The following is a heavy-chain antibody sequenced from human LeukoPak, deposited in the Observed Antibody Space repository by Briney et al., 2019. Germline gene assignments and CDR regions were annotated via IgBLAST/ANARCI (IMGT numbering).Heavy chain of an antibody. Sequence: ASVKVSCKASGYSFTGYYMHWGRQAPGQGLEWMGCINPNSGGTDYAQKFQGRVTMTRDTSISTAYMELSRLTSDDTAVYYCAGLSGYDPYYFDYWGQGTLVAVSS. CDR3: AGLSGYDPYYFDY. J-gene: IGHJ4*02. D-gene: IGHD5-12*01. V-gene: IGHV1-2*02. CDR1: GYSFTGYY. CDR2: INPNSGGT.